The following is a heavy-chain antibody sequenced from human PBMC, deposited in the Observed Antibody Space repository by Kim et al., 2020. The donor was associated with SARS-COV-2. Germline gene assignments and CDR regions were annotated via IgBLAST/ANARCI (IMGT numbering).Heavy chain of an antibody. CDR3: ARLEHRRYGMDV. J-gene: IGHJ6*02. Sequence: YYNPSLRSRVTISVDTSKNQFSLKLSSVTAADTAVYYCARLEHRRYGMDVWGQGTTVTVSS. V-gene: IGHV4-39*01.